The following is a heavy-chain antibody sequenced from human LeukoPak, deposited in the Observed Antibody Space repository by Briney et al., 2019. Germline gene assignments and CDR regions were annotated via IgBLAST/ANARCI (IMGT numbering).Heavy chain of an antibody. D-gene: IGHD3-10*01. J-gene: IGHJ5*02. V-gene: IGHV4-59*01. CDR1: GGSISGFY. CDR3: ARDSGPWGVFDP. CDR2: IYYSGTT. Sequence: SEALSLTCTVSGGSISGFYWSWIRQPPGKGLEWIGYIYYSGTTTYNPSLKSRVTISIDMSNNHFSLNLRSVTAADKAVYYCARDSGPWGVFDPWGQGTLVTVPS.